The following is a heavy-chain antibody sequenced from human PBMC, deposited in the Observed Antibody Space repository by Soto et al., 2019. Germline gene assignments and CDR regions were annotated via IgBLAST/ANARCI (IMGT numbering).Heavy chain of an antibody. CDR3: VRQGIGDLHGLVDV. J-gene: IGHJ6*02. D-gene: IGHD3-10*01. CDR1: SGPSRSHN. Sequence: QVQLQQSGPGLVKPSETLSLTCTVSSGPSRSHNWGWIRQPPGRGLEWIGYVYYTGSTSYNPSLKSRVTISADTATSHMSLTLSSVTAADTAVYYCVRQGIGDLHGLVDVWGQGTTVSVSS. CDR2: VYYTGST. V-gene: IGHV4-59*08.